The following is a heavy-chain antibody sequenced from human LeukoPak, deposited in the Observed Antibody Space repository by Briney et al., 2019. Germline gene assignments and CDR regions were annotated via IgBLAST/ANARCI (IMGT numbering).Heavy chain of an antibody. D-gene: IGHD3-10*01. CDR3: ARASGSYGSGSYYYYGMDV. V-gene: IGHV4-61*02. CDR1: GGSINSGSHY. Sequence: PTQTLSLTCTVSGGSINSGSHYWSWIRQPAGKGLEWIGRIYTGGSTNYNPSLKSRVNMSVDTSKNQISLKLSSVTAADTAVYYCARASGSYGSGSYYYYGMDVWGKGTTVTASS. CDR2: IYTGGST. J-gene: IGHJ6*04.